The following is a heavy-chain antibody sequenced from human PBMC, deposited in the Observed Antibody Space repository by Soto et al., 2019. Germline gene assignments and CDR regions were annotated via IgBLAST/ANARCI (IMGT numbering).Heavy chain of an antibody. Sequence: EVQLVESGGGLVQPGGSLRLSCAASGFTFSNYWMHWVRQAPGEGLVWVSRINNDGRSTNYADSVKGRVTISRDNARDTLYLQMNSLRAEDTAVYYCVRQQKFYFDYWGQGTLVTVSS. J-gene: IGHJ4*02. CDR3: VRQQKFYFDY. V-gene: IGHV3-74*01. D-gene: IGHD6-13*01. CDR1: GFTFSNYW. CDR2: INNDGRST.